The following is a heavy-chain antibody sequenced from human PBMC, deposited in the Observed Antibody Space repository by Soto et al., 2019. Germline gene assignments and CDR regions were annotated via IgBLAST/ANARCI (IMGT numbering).Heavy chain of an antibody. Sequence: SETLSLTSPVSGGSISSYYWSWIRQPPGKGLEWIGEIYHSGNTNYNPSLKSRVTISVDKSKNQFSLKLSSVTAADTAVYYCASQGLPYFDWSPTPLYYMDVWGKGTTVTVSS. CDR3: ASQGLPYFDWSPTPLYYMDV. CDR1: GGSISSYY. J-gene: IGHJ6*03. CDR2: IYHSGNT. V-gene: IGHV4-34*01. D-gene: IGHD3-9*01.